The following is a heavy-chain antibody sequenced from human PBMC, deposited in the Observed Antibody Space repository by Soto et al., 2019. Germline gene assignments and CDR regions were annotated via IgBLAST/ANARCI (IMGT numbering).Heavy chain of an antibody. V-gene: IGHV1-18*01. CDR1: GYTFTSYG. J-gene: IGHJ4*02. D-gene: IGHD1-1*01. Sequence: QVHLVQSGAEVKKPGASVKVSCKCSGYTFTSYGITWVRQAPGQGHEWMGWISAHNGNTDYAQKLQGRVTVTRDTSTSTAYMELRSLRSDDTAVYYCARGRYGDYWGQGALVTVSS. CDR2: ISAHNGNT. CDR3: ARGRYGDY.